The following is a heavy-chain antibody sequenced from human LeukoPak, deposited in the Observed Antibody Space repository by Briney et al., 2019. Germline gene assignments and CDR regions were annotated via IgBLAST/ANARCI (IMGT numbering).Heavy chain of an antibody. CDR1: GYSFTSYW. CDR2: IYPGDSDT. J-gene: IGHJ2*01. Sequence: GESLKISCRGSGYSFTSYWIGWVRQMPGKGLELMGIIYPGDSDTRYSPSFQGQVTISADKSISTAYLQWSSLKASDTAMYYCAREYSSSWYGYFDLWGRGTLVTVSS. CDR3: AREYSSSWYGYFDL. D-gene: IGHD6-13*01. V-gene: IGHV5-51*01.